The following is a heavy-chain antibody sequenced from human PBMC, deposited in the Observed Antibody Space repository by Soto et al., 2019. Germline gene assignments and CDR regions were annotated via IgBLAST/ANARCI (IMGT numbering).Heavy chain of an antibody. CDR2: FNPGGST. J-gene: IGHJ5*02. CDR1: GGPFSGFF. Sequence: SEPLSLTCGVRGGPFSGFFWSWIRQSPGKGLEWIGEFNPGGSTNYNPSLKSRLTISADRSTSQVSLRLTSVTAADAAVYFCARSAASFGGASYLGAWGQGTLVTVSS. D-gene: IGHD1-26*01. CDR3: ARSAASFGGASYLGA. V-gene: IGHV4-34*01.